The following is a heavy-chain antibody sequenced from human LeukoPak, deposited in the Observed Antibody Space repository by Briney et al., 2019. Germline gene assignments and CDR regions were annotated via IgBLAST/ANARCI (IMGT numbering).Heavy chain of an antibody. J-gene: IGHJ4*02. CDR3: AKVLPAGYYYDSSGYYPDY. D-gene: IGHD3-22*01. V-gene: IGHV3-23*01. CDR2: ISGSGGST. Sequence: PGGSLRLSRAASGFTFSSYAMSWVRQAPGKGLEWVSAISGSGGSTYYADSVKGRFTISRDNSKNTLYLQMNSLRAEDTAVYYCAKVLPAGYYYDSSGYYPDYWGQGTLVTVSS. CDR1: GFTFSSYA.